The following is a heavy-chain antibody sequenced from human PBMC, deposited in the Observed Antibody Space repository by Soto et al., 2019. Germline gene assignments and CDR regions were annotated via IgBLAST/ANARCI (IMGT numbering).Heavy chain of an antibody. Sequence: GASVKVSCKASGYTFTSYGISWVRQAPGQGLEWMGWISAYNGNTNYAQKLQGRVTMTTDTSTSTAYMELRSLRSDDTAVYYCARDPPVVGATSWFDPWGQGXLVTVYS. D-gene: IGHD1-26*01. V-gene: IGHV1-18*01. CDR1: GYTFTSYG. CDR2: ISAYNGNT. CDR3: ARDPPVVGATSWFDP. J-gene: IGHJ5*02.